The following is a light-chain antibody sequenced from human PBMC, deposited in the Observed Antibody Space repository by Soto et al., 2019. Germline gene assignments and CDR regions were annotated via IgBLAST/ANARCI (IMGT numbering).Light chain of an antibody. CDR1: QSVSIS. J-gene: IGKJ4*01. Sequence: DIVLTQSPATLSVSPGERATLSCRASQSVSISLAWYQHKLGQAPRLLIYDASTRVTGIPARFSGSGSGTDFTLTISYLKSEDFGIYYCQQYNNGPPPVTFGGGTKVEI. CDR2: DAS. V-gene: IGKV3-15*01. CDR3: QQYNNGPPPVT.